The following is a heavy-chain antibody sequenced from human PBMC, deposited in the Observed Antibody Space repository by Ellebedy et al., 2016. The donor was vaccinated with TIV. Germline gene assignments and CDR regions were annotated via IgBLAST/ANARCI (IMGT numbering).Heavy chain of an antibody. V-gene: IGHV1-2*02. Sequence: ASVKVSCKASGYTFTANYVHWVRQAPGQSLEWMGWINPDSGGTNFAQNFQGRVTMTRDTSMSTAYMELSRLRFDDTAVYYCARVRRGSSGMDVWGQGTTVTVSS. J-gene: IGHJ6*02. D-gene: IGHD6-13*01. CDR3: ARVRRGSSGMDV. CDR1: GYTFTANY. CDR2: INPDSGGT.